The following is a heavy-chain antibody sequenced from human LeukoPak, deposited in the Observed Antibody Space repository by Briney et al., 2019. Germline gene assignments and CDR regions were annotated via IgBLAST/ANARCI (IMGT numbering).Heavy chain of an antibody. CDR3: ARDPRYCSSTSCPPGGY. J-gene: IGHJ4*02. D-gene: IGHD2-2*01. V-gene: IGHV3-11*04. CDR1: GFQISDYY. CDR2: ISDGGTSI. Sequence: GGSLRLSCAASGFQISDYYMSWIRQVPGKGLEWVSYISDGGTSIYYADSVKGRFTISRDNAKNSFFLQMNSLRAEDTAVYYCARDPRYCSSTSCPPGGYWGQGTLVTVSS.